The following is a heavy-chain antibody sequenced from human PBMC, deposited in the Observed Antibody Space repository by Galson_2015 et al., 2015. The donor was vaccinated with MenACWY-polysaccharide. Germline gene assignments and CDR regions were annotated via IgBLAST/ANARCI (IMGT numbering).Heavy chain of an antibody. V-gene: IGHV1-8*01. CDR1: GYTFTSYD. J-gene: IGHJ6*02. Sequence: SVKVSCKASGYTFTSYDINWVRQATGQGLEWMGWMNPNSGNTNYAQKFQGRVTMTRDTSISTAYMELSRLRSDDTAVYYCAARLLSRYYYYGMDVWGQGTTVTVSS. D-gene: IGHD3-10*01. CDR2: MNPNSGNT. CDR3: AARLLSRYYYYGMDV.